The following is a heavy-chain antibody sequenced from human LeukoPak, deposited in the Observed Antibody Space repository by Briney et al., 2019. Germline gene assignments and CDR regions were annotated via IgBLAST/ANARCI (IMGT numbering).Heavy chain of an antibody. Sequence: SETLSLTCTVSGGSISSYYWSWIRQPPGKGLEWIGYIHYSGSTNYNPSLKSRVTISVDTSKNQFSLKLSSVTAADTAVYYCARDLGGSSADYWGQGTLVTVSS. CDR3: ARDLGGSSADY. J-gene: IGHJ4*02. CDR2: IHYSGST. D-gene: IGHD6-6*01. V-gene: IGHV4-59*01. CDR1: GGSISSYY.